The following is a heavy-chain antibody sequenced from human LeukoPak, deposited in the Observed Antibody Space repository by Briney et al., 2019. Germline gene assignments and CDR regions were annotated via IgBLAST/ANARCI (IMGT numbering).Heavy chain of an antibody. CDR2: IYYSGST. CDR3: ARSAMVRGVSIVFDY. CDR1: GGSISSSSYY. V-gene: IGHV4-39*07. Sequence: SDTLSLTCTVSGGSISSSSYYWGWIRQPPGKGLEWIGTIYYSGSTYYNPSLKSRVTISVDTSKNQFSLKLSSVTAADTAVYYCARSAMVRGVSIVFDYWGQGTLVTVSS. D-gene: IGHD3-10*01. J-gene: IGHJ4*02.